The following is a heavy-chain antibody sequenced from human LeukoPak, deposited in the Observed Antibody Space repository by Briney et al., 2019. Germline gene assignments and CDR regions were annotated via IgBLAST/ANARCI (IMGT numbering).Heavy chain of an antibody. V-gene: IGHV1-69*13. CDR2: IIPIFGTA. D-gene: IGHD2-2*01. J-gene: IGHJ4*02. CDR1: GGTFSSYA. Sequence: SVKVSCKASGGTFSSYASSWVRQAPGQGLEWMGGIIPIFGTANYAQKFQGRVTITADESTSTSYMELSSLRSEDTAVYYCARETLVVPAAISYFDYWGQGTLVTVSS. CDR3: ARETLVVPAAISYFDY.